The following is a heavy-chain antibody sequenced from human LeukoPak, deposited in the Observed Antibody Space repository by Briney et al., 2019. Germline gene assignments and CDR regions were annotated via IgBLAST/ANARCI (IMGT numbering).Heavy chain of an antibody. V-gene: IGHV3-15*01. J-gene: IGHJ4*02. Sequence: GTLSLTCTVSGGSINSLDLWRWVRQARGRGREWVGRIKSKTDGGTTDYAAPVKGRFTISRDDSKNTLYLQMNSLKTEDTAVYYCTTDLVCSSTSCYTRFDYWGQGTLVTVSS. CDR1: GGSINSLDL. D-gene: IGHD2-2*02. CDR3: TTDLVCSSTSCYTRFDY. CDR2: IKSKTDGGTT.